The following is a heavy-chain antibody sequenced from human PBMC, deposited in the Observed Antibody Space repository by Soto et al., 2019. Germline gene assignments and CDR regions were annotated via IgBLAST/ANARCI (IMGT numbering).Heavy chain of an antibody. V-gene: IGHV1-2*02. CDR1: GYTFSGCY. D-gene: IGHD6-6*01. J-gene: IGHJ5*02. Sequence: ASRKVSWKAAGYTFSGCYINWVRQAPGQGLEWMGWINPSSGGTNYAQKFQGRVTMTRDTSISTAYMELSRLRSDDTAVYYCAREIAARNQNWFDPWGQGTLVPVSS. CDR2: INPSSGGT. CDR3: AREIAARNQNWFDP.